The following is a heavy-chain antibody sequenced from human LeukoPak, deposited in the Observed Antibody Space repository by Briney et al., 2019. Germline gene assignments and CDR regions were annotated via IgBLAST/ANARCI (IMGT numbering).Heavy chain of an antibody. J-gene: IGHJ4*02. CDR3: ARGRWSGDY. V-gene: IGHV3-23*01. Sequence: GGSLRLSCTASGFTFSSYAMSWVRQAPGKGLEWVSAISGSGGSTYYADSVKGRFTISRDNAKNSLYLQMNSLRAEDTAVYYCARGRWSGDYWGQGTLVTVSS. CDR1: GFTFSSYA. CDR2: ISGSGGST. D-gene: IGHD4-23*01.